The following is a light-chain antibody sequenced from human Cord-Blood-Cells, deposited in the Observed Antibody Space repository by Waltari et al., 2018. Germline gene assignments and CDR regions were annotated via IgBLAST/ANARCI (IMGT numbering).Light chain of an antibody. CDR1: SSDVGGYNY. CDR3: SSYTSSSTLV. CDR2: EVS. V-gene: IGLV2-14*01. Sequence: QSALTQPASVSGSPGQSITISCTGTSSDVGGYNYVSWYQQHPGKAPKLMIYEVSNRPSGVSKRFAGSKCGNTASLTISGLQAEDEADYYCSSYTSSSTLVFGTGTKVTVL. J-gene: IGLJ1*01.